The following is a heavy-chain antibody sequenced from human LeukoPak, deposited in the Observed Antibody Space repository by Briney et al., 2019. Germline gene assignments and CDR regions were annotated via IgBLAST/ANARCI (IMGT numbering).Heavy chain of an antibody. J-gene: IGHJ2*01. V-gene: IGHV4-4*07. CDR1: GGSISSYY. CDR3: ARGWGYCTSGVCYNDWYFDL. Sequence: SETLSLTCTVSGGSISSYYWSWIRQPAGKGLEWIGRIYTSGSTNYNPSLKSRVTMSVDTSKNQFSLKLSSVTAADTAVYYCARGWGYCTSGVCYNDWYFDLWGRGTLVTVSS. CDR2: IYTSGST. D-gene: IGHD2-8*01.